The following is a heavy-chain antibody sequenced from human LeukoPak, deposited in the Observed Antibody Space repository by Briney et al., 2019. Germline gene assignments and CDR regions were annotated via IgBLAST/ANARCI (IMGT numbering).Heavy chain of an antibody. V-gene: IGHV1-2*02. CDR3: ASPDRRHKILYWVN. D-gene: IGHD2-15*01. CDR2: INPNSGDT. J-gene: IGHJ4*02. Sequence: ASVKVSCRASGYTFTGYYIHWVRQAPGQGLEWMGWINPNSGDTNYAQKFQGRVTMTRDTSLSTAYMELSRLRSDDTAVYYCASPDRRHKILYWVNWGQGTLVTVSS. CDR1: GYTFTGYY.